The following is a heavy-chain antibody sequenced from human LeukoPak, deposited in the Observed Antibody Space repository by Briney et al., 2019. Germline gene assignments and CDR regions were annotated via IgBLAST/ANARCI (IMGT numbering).Heavy chain of an antibody. CDR1: GFTFSSYA. V-gene: IGHV3-30-3*01. Sequence: PGGSLRLSCAAPGFTFSSYAMHWVRQAPGKGLEWVAVISYDGSNKYYADSVKGRFTISRDNSKSTLYLQMNSLRAEDTAVYYCAKATIFGAGPHAFDIWGQGTMVTVSS. CDR2: ISYDGSNK. CDR3: AKATIFGAGPHAFDI. D-gene: IGHD3-3*01. J-gene: IGHJ3*02.